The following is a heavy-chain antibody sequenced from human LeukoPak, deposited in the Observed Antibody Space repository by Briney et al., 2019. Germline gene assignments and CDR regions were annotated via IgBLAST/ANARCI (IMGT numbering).Heavy chain of an antibody. CDR1: GYSFTSYW. Sequence: GESLKISCKGSGYSFTSYWIGWVRQMPGKGLEWMGIIYPGDSDTRYSPSFQGQVTISADKSISTAYLQWSSLKASDTAMYYCARHRDSGSYYPTSFDPWGQGTLVTVSS. V-gene: IGHV5-51*01. CDR2: IYPGDSDT. D-gene: IGHD1-26*01. J-gene: IGHJ5*02. CDR3: ARHRDSGSYYPTSFDP.